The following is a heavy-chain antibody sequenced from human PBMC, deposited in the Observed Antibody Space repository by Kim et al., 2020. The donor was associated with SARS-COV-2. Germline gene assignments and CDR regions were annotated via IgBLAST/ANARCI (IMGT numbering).Heavy chain of an antibody. Sequence: SETLSLTCTVSGGSISSGDYYWSWIRQPPGKGLEWIGYIYYSGSTYYNPSLKSRVTISVDTSKNQFSLKLSSVTAADTAVYYCARGGHIVVVTAIPGFDYWGQGTLVTVSS. CDR3: ARGGHIVVVTAIPGFDY. CDR1: GGSISSGDYY. D-gene: IGHD2-21*02. CDR2: IYYSGST. J-gene: IGHJ4*02. V-gene: IGHV4-30-4*01.